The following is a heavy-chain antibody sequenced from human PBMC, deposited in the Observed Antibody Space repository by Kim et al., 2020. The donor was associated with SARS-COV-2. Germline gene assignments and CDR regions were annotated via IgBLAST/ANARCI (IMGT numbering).Heavy chain of an antibody. CDR1: GFIFSDYY. Sequence: GGSLRLSCAASGFIFSDYYMGWIRQAPGKGLEWISYISVSGASTYYAESVKGRFTISRDNAKNSLYLQMNSLGVDDTAVYYCARKGKDISMADCFHYWG. CDR2: ISVSGAST. CDR3: ARKGKDISMADCFHY. D-gene: IGHD2-21*02. V-gene: IGHV3-11*01. J-gene: IGHJ4*01.